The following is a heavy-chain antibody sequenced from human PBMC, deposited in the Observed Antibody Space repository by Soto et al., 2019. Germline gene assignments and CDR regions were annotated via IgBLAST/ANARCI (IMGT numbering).Heavy chain of an antibody. CDR1: GGSFSAYY. J-gene: IGHJ4*02. CDR3: ARAYSGYDFDY. CDR2: INHSGST. Sequence: SETLSLTCAVYGGSFSAYYWSWIRQPPGKGLEWIGEINHSGSTNYNPSLKSRVTISVDRSKNQFSLKLSSVTAADTAVYYCARAYSGYDFDYWGQGTLVTVSS. D-gene: IGHD5-12*01. V-gene: IGHV4-34*01.